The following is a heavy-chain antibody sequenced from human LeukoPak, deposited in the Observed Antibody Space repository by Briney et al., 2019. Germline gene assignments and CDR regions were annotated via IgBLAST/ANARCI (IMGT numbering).Heavy chain of an antibody. CDR2: IYSGGST. Sequence: GGSLRLSCAASGFTVSSNYMCWVRQAPGKGLEWVSVIYSGGSTYYADSVKGRFTISRDNSKNTLYLQMNSLRAEDTAVYYCATYYYDSSGYYYPTDYWGQGTLVTVSS. CDR1: GFTVSSNY. J-gene: IGHJ4*02. V-gene: IGHV3-53*01. CDR3: ATYYYDSSGYYYPTDY. D-gene: IGHD3-22*01.